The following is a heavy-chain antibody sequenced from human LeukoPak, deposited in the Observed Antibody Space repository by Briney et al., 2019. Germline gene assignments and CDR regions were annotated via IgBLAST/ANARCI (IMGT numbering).Heavy chain of an antibody. D-gene: IGHD6-19*01. CDR2: ISAYNGNT. J-gene: IGHJ5*02. CDR1: GYTFTSYG. CDR3: AREPYSVAEGFWFDP. Sequence: GASVKVSCKASGYTFTSYGISWVRQAPGQGLEWMGWISAYNGNTNYAQKLQGRVTMTTDTSTSTAYMELRSLRSDDTAVYYCAREPYSVAEGFWFDPWGQGTLVTVSS. V-gene: IGHV1-18*01.